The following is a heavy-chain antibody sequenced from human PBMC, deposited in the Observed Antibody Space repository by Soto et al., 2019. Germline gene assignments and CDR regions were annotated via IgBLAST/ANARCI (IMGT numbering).Heavy chain of an antibody. CDR2: ISAYNGNT. CDR3: ARVGGGKGGDYYYGSGSYGNDY. CDR1: GYTFTSYG. Sequence: QVQLVQSGAEVKKPGASVKVSCKASGYTFTSYGISWVRQAPGQGLEWMGWISAYNGNTNYAQKLQGRVTMTTDTSTSTAYMELRSLRSDDTAVYYCARVGGGKGGDYYYGSGSYGNDYWGQGTLVTVSS. D-gene: IGHD3-10*01. J-gene: IGHJ4*02. V-gene: IGHV1-18*01.